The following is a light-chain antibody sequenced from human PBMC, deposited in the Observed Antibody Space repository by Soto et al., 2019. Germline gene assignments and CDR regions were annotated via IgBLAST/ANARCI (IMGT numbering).Light chain of an antibody. CDR2: EVT. Sequence: QSALTQPPSASGSPGQSVTISCTGTSSDVGYYNYVSWYQQHPGKAPKLMIYEVTKRPSGVPDRFSGSKSGNTASLTVSGIQAEDEANSYCSSYAGFNVVFGGGTKLTVL. J-gene: IGLJ2*01. CDR1: SSDVGYYNY. CDR3: SSYAGFNVV. V-gene: IGLV2-8*01.